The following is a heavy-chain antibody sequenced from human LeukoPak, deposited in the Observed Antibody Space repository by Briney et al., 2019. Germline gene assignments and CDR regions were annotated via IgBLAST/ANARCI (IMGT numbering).Heavy chain of an antibody. CDR3: ARGQYYYDSSGYYRIDAFDI. CDR1: GGSISSSSYS. V-gene: IGHV4-39*01. Sequence: SETLSLTCTVSGGSISSSSYSWGWIRRPPGKGLEWIGSIYYSGSTYYNPSLKSRVTISVDTSKNQFSLKLSSVTAADTAVYYCARGQYYYDSSGYYRIDAFDIWGQGTMVTVSS. D-gene: IGHD3-22*01. J-gene: IGHJ3*02. CDR2: IYYSGST.